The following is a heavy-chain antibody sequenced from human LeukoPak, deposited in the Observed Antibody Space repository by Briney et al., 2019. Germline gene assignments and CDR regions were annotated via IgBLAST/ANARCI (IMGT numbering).Heavy chain of an antibody. CDR2: INPNSGGT. CDR3: ARHESLNPYCSSTSCYDY. Sequence: GASVKVSCKASGYTFTGYYMHWVRQAPGQGLEWMGRINPNSGGTNYAQKFQGRVTMTRDTSISTAYMELSRLRSGDTAVYYCARHESLNPYCSSTSCYDYWGQGTLVTVSS. CDR1: GYTFTGYY. J-gene: IGHJ4*02. D-gene: IGHD2-2*01. V-gene: IGHV1-2*06.